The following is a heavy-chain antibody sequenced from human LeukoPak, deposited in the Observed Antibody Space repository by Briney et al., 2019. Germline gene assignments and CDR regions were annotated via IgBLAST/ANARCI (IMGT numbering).Heavy chain of an antibody. D-gene: IGHD3-10*01. J-gene: IGHJ4*02. CDR3: AKDMIYGSGSDYNPIFDY. Sequence: PGGSLRLSCAASGFTFSSYAMSWVRQAPGKGLEWVSAISGSGGSTYYADSVKGRFTISRDNSKNTLYPQMNSLRAEDTAVYYCAKDMIYGSGSDYNPIFDYWGQGTLVTVSS. V-gene: IGHV3-23*01. CDR1: GFTFSSYA. CDR2: ISGSGGST.